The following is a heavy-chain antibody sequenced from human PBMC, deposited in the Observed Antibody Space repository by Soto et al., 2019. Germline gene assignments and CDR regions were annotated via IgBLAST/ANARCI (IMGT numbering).Heavy chain of an antibody. CDR2: IYYSGST. V-gene: IGHV4-59*01. J-gene: IGHJ4*02. CDR1: GGSISSYY. Sequence: SETLSLTCTVSGGSISSYYWSWIRQPPGKGLEWIGYIYYSGSTNYNPSLKSRVTISVDTSKNQFSLKLSSVTAADTAVYYCARETPSRASIAVAGTGYFDYWGQGTLVTVSS. D-gene: IGHD6-19*01. CDR3: ARETPSRASIAVAGTGYFDY.